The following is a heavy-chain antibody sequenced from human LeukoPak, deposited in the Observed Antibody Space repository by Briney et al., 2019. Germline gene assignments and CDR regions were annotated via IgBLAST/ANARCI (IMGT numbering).Heavy chain of an antibody. CDR3: ARGPLGYDSSGYYYVPLYFDY. J-gene: IGHJ4*02. CDR1: GFTFSSYS. CDR2: ISSSSSYI. Sequence: PGGSLRLSCAASGFTFSSYSMNWVRQAPGKGLEWVSSISSSSSYIYYADSVKGRFTISRDNAKNSPYQQMTSLRAEDTAVYYCARGPLGYDSSGYYYVPLYFDYWGQGTLVTVSS. D-gene: IGHD3-22*01. V-gene: IGHV3-21*01.